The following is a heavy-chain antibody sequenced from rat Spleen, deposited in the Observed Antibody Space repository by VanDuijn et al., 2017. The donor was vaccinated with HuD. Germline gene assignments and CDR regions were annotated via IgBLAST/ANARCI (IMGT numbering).Heavy chain of an antibody. J-gene: IGHJ3*01. CDR3: TRESYYPGAY. Sequence: QVQLKESGPGLVQPSQTLSLTCTVSGFSLTDYSVHWVRQPPGKGLEWIAAISSGGSTYYNSALKSRLSISRDTSKSKVFLKMNSLQTEDTAIYFCTRESYYPGAYWGQGTLVTVSS. D-gene: IGHD1-12*02. V-gene: IGHV2-19*01. CDR2: ISSGGST. CDR1: GFSLTDYS.